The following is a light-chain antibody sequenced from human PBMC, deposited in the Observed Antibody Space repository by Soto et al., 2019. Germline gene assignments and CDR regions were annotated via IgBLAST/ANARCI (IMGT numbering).Light chain of an antibody. CDR2: LNSDGSH. V-gene: IGLV4-69*01. Sequence: QSVLTQSPSASASLGASVKLTCTLSSGPSSYAIAWHQQQPEKGPRYLMRLNSDGSHTKGDGIPDRFSGSSSGTERYLTISSLQSKDEADYYCQTWGTGIVVFGGGTKLTVL. CDR1: SGPSSYA. J-gene: IGLJ2*01. CDR3: QTWGTGIVV.